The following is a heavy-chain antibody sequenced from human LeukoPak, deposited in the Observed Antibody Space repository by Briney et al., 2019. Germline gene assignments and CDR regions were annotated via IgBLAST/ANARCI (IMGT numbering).Heavy chain of an antibody. CDR1: GGSIGTNY. D-gene: IGHD6-19*01. CDR3: AKYGNSGWVIGY. Sequence: SETLSLTCTVSGGSIGTNYWTWIRQPPGKGLEYIGYIYYTGATNYNPSLKSRVTISVDTSKNQFSLRLSSVTATDTAVYFCAKYGNSGWVIGYWGQETLVTVSS. J-gene: IGHJ4*02. CDR2: IYYTGAT. V-gene: IGHV4-59*08.